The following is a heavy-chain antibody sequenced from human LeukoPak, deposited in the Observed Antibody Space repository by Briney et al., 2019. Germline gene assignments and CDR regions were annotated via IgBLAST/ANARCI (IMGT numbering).Heavy chain of an antibody. CDR3: ARDGIAAAGTGQYYFDY. V-gene: IGHV4-30-2*01. CDR2: IYHSGGT. Sequence: SQTLSLTCAVSGGSISSGGYSWSWIRQPPGKGLEWIGYIYHSGGTYYNPSLKSRVTISVDRSKNQFSLKLSSVTAADTAVYYCARDGIAAAGTGQYYFDYWGQGTLVTVSS. CDR1: GGSISSGGYS. D-gene: IGHD6-13*01. J-gene: IGHJ4*02.